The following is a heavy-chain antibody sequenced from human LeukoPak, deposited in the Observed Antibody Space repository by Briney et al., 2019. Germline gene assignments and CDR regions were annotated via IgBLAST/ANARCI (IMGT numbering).Heavy chain of an antibody. Sequence: GGSLRLSCAASGFTFSSHGMSWVRQAPGKGLEWVSTISGSGDNTYYADSVKGRFTISRDNSKNTLYLQMNSLRAEDTAVYYCAKDGRGYSYGPFDYWGQGTLVTVSS. CDR3: AKDGRGYSYGPFDY. CDR1: GFTFSSHG. D-gene: IGHD5-18*01. V-gene: IGHV3-23*01. J-gene: IGHJ4*02. CDR2: ISGSGDNT.